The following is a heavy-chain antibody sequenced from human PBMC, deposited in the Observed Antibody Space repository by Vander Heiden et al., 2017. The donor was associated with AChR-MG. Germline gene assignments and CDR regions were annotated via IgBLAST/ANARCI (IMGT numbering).Heavy chain of an antibody. V-gene: IGHV3-30*18. CDR3: AKAPPAGMVRGVIKSYYYMDV. CDR2: ISYDGSNK. J-gene: IGHJ6*03. CDR1: GFTFSSYG. Sequence: QVQLVESGGGVVQPGRSLRLPCAASGFTFSSYGMHWVRQAPGKGLEWVAVISYDGSNKYYADSVKGRFTISRDNSKNTLYLQMNSLRAEDTAVYYCAKAPPAGMVRGVIKSYYYMDVWGKGTTVTVSS. D-gene: IGHD3-10*01.